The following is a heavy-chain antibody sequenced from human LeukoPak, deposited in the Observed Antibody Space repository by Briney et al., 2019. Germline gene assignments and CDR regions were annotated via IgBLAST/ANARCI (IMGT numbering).Heavy chain of an antibody. CDR3: ARGCSAGTPHNWFDP. J-gene: IGHJ5*02. D-gene: IGHD6-13*01. Sequence: SETLSLTCTVSGGSISGYSWSWIRQPPGKELEWIGYIYYSGSTNYNPSLQSRVTISVDTSKNQFSLKLSSVTAADTAVYYCARGCSAGTPHNWFDPGGQGTLVTVSS. V-gene: IGHV4-59*01. CDR1: GGSISGYS. CDR2: IYYSGST.